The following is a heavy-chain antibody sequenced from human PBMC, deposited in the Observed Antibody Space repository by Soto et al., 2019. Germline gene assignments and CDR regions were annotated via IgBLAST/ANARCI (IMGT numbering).Heavy chain of an antibody. CDR1: GFTFSSYA. CDR2: ISGSGAST. J-gene: IGHJ4*02. CDR3: ACSLYYYETSGYY. D-gene: IGHD3-22*01. V-gene: IGHV3-23*01. Sequence: GGSLRLSCAASGFTFSSYAMSWVRQAPGKGLEWVSTISGSGASTYYTDSVKGRFTISRDNSKNTLYLQMNSLRAEDTAVYYCACSLYYYETSGYYLGQGTLVTVSA.